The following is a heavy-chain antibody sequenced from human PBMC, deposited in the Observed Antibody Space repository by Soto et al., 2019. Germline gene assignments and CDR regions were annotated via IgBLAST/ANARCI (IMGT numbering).Heavy chain of an antibody. Sequence: EVQLVESGGGLVQPGGSLRLSCAASGFTFSDHYMDWVRQAPGKGLEWVGRARNKVSGYTTAYAASVEGSFAISRDDSKNSLYLQMGSLKADDTAVYFCARLMGTSFDLWGQGTLVTVSS. V-gene: IGHV3-72*01. D-gene: IGHD2-8*01. CDR1: GFTFSDHY. J-gene: IGHJ4*02. CDR3: ARLMGTSFDL. CDR2: ARNKVSGYTT.